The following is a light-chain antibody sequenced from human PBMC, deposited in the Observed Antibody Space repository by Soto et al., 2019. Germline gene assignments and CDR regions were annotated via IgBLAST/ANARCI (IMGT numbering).Light chain of an antibody. CDR3: QQYNNWPLT. V-gene: IGKV3-15*01. CDR1: RSVSSN. CDR2: GAS. Sequence: EIVMTQSPATLSVSPGERATLSCRASRSVSSNLAWYQQKPGQAPRLLIYGASTRATGIPARFSGSGSGTEFTLTISSLQSEDFALYYCQQYNNWPLTFAQGTRLEIK. J-gene: IGKJ5*01.